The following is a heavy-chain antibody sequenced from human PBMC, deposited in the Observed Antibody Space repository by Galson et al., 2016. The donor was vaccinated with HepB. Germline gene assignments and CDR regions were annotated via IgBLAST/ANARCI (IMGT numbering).Heavy chain of an antibody. CDR2: ITWESIHI. V-gene: IGHV3-9*02. CDR1: GFTSDDYA. Sequence: SLRLSCAASGFTSDDYAMHWVRQAPGKGLEWVAGITWESIHIGYADSVRGRFTVSRDNARNSLSLQMNSLRADDTALYYCAKEPKDRWLQFWGQGTLVTVSS. D-gene: IGHD5-24*01. J-gene: IGHJ4*02. CDR3: AKEPKDRWLQF.